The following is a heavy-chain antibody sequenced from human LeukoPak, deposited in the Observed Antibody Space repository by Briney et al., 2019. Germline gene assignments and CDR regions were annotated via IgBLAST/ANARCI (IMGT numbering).Heavy chain of an antibody. Sequence: SESLSLTCTVSGGSISSSSYCWGWLRQPPGKGLEWFGSIYYSGSTYYNPSLKSRVTQSVDTSKYQFSLKLSSVTAAVSAVYCCSMVRGVIRIDAFDIWGQGAMVTVSS. CDR3: SMVRGVIRIDAFDI. CDR1: GGSISSSSYC. J-gene: IGHJ3*02. CDR2: IYYSGST. V-gene: IGHV4-39*07. D-gene: IGHD3-10*01.